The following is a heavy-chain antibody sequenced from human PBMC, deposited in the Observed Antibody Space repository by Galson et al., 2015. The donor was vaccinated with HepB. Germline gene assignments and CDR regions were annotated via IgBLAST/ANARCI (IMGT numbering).Heavy chain of an antibody. V-gene: IGHV1-46*01. CDR3: ARDWQVVLERATRIAAAY. Sequence: SVKVSCKASGYTFTSYYMHWVRQAPGQGLEWMGIINPSGGSTSYAQKFQGRVTMTRDTSTSTVYMELSSLRSEDTAVYYCARDWQVVLERATRIAAAYWGQGTLVTVSS. D-gene: IGHD6-13*01. J-gene: IGHJ4*02. CDR1: GYTFTSYY. CDR2: INPSGGST.